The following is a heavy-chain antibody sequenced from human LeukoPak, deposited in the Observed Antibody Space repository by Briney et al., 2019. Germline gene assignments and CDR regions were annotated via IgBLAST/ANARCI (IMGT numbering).Heavy chain of an antibody. CDR2: INPNSAGT. J-gene: IGHJ4*02. CDR3: SREYTVTTIDC. CDR1: GYTSTGYY. D-gene: IGHD4-17*01. V-gene: IGHV1-2*06. Sequence: ASVKVSCKASGYTSTGYYMHWVRQAPGQGLKWMGRINPNSAGTNYAQKFQGRVTMTSDTSISTAYMELSRLRSDDTAVSYCSREYTVTTIDCWGQGTLVTVSS.